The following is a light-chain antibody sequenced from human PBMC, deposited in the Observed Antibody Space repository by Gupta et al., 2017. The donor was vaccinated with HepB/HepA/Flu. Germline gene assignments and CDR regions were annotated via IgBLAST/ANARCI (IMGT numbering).Light chain of an antibody. Sequence: EIVLTQSPVTRSLSPGERATLSCRARQGVSTNYLAWYQQKPGRAPRLLIYGESKRATGIPDRFSRSGSGTDFTLTISRLVPEDFAVYYCQQFCSSPLYTFGQGTKMELQ. V-gene: IGKV3-20*01. CDR3: QQFCSSPLYT. CDR1: QGVSTNY. J-gene: IGKJ2*01. CDR2: GES.